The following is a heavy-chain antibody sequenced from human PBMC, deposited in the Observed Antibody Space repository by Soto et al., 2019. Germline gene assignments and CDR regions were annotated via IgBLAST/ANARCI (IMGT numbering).Heavy chain of an antibody. D-gene: IGHD1-26*01. J-gene: IGHJ3*02. Sequence: EVQLVESGGGLVQPGGSLRLSCAASGFTFSSYSMNWVRQAPGKGLEWVSYISSRSSTIYDADSVQGRFTISRDNAKNSLYLPMNSLRDEDTAVYYCARDVSEWELPDAFDIWGQGTMVTVSS. CDR3: ARDVSEWELPDAFDI. CDR2: ISSRSSTI. CDR1: GFTFSSYS. V-gene: IGHV3-48*02.